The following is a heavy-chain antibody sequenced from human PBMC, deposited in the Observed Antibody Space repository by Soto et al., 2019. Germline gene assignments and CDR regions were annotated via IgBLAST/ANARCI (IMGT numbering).Heavy chain of an antibody. Sequence: QVQLQESGPGLVKPSQTLSLTCSVSSDSMNSGGYYWSWIRQHPGKGLEWIGYIYSNGDTYYNPSLKRRMTISVDTSKNQFSLNLTSVTAADTAVYYCARRGGSSSGYYYYAMDVWGQGTTVTVSS. J-gene: IGHJ6*02. CDR1: SDSMNSGGYY. CDR3: ARRGGSSSGYYYYAMDV. V-gene: IGHV4-31*03. D-gene: IGHD6-6*01. CDR2: IYSNGDT.